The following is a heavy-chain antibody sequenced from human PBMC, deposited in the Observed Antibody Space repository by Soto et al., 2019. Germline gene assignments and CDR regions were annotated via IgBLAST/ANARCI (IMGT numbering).Heavy chain of an antibody. Sequence: QVQLQESGPGLVKPSETLSLTCTVSGGSISSYFWSWIRQPPGKGLEWIGYIYYSGSTNYNPSLKRRVTISVDTSKNQFSLKLTSVTAADTAVYYCAMSGVWHHSPDGGGYFYHYMDVWGQGPTVTLSS. CDR1: GGSISSYF. V-gene: IGHV4-59*08. D-gene: IGHD3-10*02. J-gene: IGHJ6*03. CDR3: AMSGVWHHSPDGGGYFYHYMDV. CDR2: IYYSGST.